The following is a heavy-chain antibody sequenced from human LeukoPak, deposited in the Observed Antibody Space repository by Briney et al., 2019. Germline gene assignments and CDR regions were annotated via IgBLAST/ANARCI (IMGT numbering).Heavy chain of an antibody. Sequence: SETLSLTCTVSGGSISSGGYYWSWIRQHPGKGLEWIGYIYYSGSTYYNPSLKSRVAISVDTSKNQFSLKLSSVTAADTAVYYCAREYSSSWSHFDYWGQGILVIVS. CDR3: AREYSSSWSHFDY. CDR2: IYYSGST. J-gene: IGHJ4*02. CDR1: GGSISSGGYY. V-gene: IGHV4-31*03. D-gene: IGHD6-13*01.